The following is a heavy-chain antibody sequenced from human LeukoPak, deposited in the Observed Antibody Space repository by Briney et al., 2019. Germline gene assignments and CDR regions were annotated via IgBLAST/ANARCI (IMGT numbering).Heavy chain of an antibody. J-gene: IGHJ4*02. CDR3: ARDFDDVSGNYYYIPDY. CDR2: IRCDGTKT. V-gene: IGHV3-30*02. CDR1: GFNFSTNG. D-gene: IGHD3-10*01. Sequence: PGGSLRLSCEASGFNFSTNGMHWVRQAPGKGLEWVSFIRCDGTKTFYEDSVRGRFTLSRDNSKNTLYLQLSSLRGDDTAVYYCARDFDDVSGNYYYIPDYWGQGTLVTVSS.